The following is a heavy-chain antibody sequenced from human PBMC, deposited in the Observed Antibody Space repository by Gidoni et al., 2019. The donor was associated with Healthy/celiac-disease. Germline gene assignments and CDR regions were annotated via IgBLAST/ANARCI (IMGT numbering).Heavy chain of an antibody. D-gene: IGHD3-3*01. V-gene: IGHV3-30*18. CDR2: ISYDGSNK. Sequence: QVQLVESGGGVVQPGRSLRLSCAASGFNFSSYGMHWVRQAPGKGLEWVAVISYDGSNKYYADSVKGRFTISRDNSKNTLYLQMNSLRAEDTAVYYCAKDRDFWIQYGMDVWGQGTTVTVSS. CDR3: AKDRDFWIQYGMDV. CDR1: GFNFSSYG. J-gene: IGHJ6*02.